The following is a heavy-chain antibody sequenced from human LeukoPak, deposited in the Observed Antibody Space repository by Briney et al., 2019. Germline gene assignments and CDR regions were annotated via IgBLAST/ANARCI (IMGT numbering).Heavy chain of an antibody. Sequence: GSLRLSCAASGFTFSSYSMNWVRQAPGKGLEWVSSISSSSSYIYYADSVKGRFTISRDNAKNSLYLQMNSLRAEDTAVYYCARGIPTLGVYYGMDVWGQGTTVTVSS. J-gene: IGHJ6*02. CDR3: ARGIPTLGVYYGMDV. CDR2: ISSSSSYI. V-gene: IGHV3-21*01. D-gene: IGHD2-21*01. CDR1: GFTFSSYS.